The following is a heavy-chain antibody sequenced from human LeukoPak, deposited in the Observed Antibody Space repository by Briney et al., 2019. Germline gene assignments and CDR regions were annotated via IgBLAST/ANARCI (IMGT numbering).Heavy chain of an antibody. CDR1: GFTLSSYT. V-gene: IGHV3-21*01. Sequence: GGSLRLSCAGSGFTLSSYTMNWVRQAPGKGLEWVSSISGRGDYIYYADSVKGRFTISRDNAKNSLYLQMNSLRADDTAVYYCAGRSGSYDYWGQGTLVTVSS. CDR2: ISGRGDYI. J-gene: IGHJ4*02. CDR3: AGRSGSYDY. D-gene: IGHD1-26*01.